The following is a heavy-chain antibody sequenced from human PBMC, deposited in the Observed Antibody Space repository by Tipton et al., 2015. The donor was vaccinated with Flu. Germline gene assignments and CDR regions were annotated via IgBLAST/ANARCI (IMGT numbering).Heavy chain of an antibody. CDR2: IYSGGGT. J-gene: IGHJ4*02. CDR1: GFTVSSNY. CDR3: PGGRGYCVTTTCLLPFDF. Sequence: SLRLSCVVSGFTVSSNYMTWVRQAPGKGLEWVSVIYSGGGTNYADSVKGCFTISRDNSKNTLYLQMNSLGAEDTAVYHCPGGRGYCVTTTCLLPFDFWGQGTLVTVSS. D-gene: IGHD2-2*01. V-gene: IGHV3-53*01.